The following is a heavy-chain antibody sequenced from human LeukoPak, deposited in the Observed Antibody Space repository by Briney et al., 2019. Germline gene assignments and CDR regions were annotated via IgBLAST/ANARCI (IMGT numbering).Heavy chain of an antibody. V-gene: IGHV3-11*01. Sequence: GGSLRLSCAASGFTFSDYYTSWIRQAPGKGLEWVAYIGYSGSTIYYADSVQGRFTIFRDNAKNSLYLQMNSLRAEDTAVYYCARDGPTYSSGWYKWFDPWGQGTLVTVSS. CDR1: GFTFSDYY. CDR3: ARDGPTYSSGWYKWFDP. J-gene: IGHJ5*02. CDR2: IGYSGSTI. D-gene: IGHD6-19*01.